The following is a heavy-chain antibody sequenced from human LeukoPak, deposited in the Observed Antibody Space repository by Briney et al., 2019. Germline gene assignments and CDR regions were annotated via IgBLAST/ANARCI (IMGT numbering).Heavy chain of an antibody. CDR2: ISASGGGT. CDR3: AKDRTTQDFDWYPYYFDS. D-gene: IGHD3-9*01. Sequence: GGSLRRSCAASGFTFSNYAMTWVRQAPGKGLEWVSAISASGGGTYYADSVKGRFTISRDNSKNTLYLQMNSLRAEDTAIYYCAKDRTTQDFDWYPYYFDSWGQGTLVTVSS. V-gene: IGHV3-23*01. J-gene: IGHJ4*02. CDR1: GFTFSNYA.